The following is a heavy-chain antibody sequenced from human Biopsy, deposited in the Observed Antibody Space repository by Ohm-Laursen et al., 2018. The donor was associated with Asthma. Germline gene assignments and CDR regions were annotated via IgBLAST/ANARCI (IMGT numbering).Heavy chain of an antibody. V-gene: IGHV3-30*18. CDR3: AKRRGYSGHDNDY. D-gene: IGHD5-12*01. J-gene: IGHJ4*02. Sequence: LRLSFAAACCMYSKLGRHRVRPTPAKTLAWVAVIYYDGNHKFYEDSVKRRFTISRDNSKNTLYLQMNSLRTEDTAVYYCAKRRGYSGHDNDYWGQGTLVIVSS. CDR2: IYYDGNHK. CDR1: CCMYSKLG.